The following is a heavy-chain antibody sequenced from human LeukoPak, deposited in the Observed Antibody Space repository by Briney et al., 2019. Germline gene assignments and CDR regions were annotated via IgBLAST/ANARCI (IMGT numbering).Heavy chain of an antibody. CDR1: GFRFSSYA. CDR3: AKPPLDYGDFAEYFQH. Sequence: PGGSLRLSCAASGFRFSSYAMSWVRQAPGKGLEWVSGISDSGGSTYYADSVKGRFTISRDNSKNLVYLQMNSLRAEDTAVYYCAKPPLDYGDFAEYFQHWGQGTLVTVSS. V-gene: IGHV3-23*01. J-gene: IGHJ1*01. D-gene: IGHD4-17*01. CDR2: ISDSGGST.